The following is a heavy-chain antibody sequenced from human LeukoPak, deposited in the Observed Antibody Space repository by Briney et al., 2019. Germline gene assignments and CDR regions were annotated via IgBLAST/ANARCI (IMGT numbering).Heavy chain of an antibody. V-gene: IGHV3-33*01. Sequence: GGSLRLSCAASGFTFRSYDMHWVRQAPGKGLEWVAVIWYDGSNKHYADSVKGRFTISRDNSKNTMYLQMNSLRAEDTAVYHCARDVAAAGPIYQFDYWGQGTLVTVSS. CDR1: GFTFRSYD. CDR2: IWYDGSNK. J-gene: IGHJ4*02. D-gene: IGHD6-13*01. CDR3: ARDVAAAGPIYQFDY.